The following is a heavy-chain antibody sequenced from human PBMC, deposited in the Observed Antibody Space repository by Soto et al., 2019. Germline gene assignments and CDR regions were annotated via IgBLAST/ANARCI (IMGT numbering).Heavy chain of an antibody. V-gene: IGHV4-31*03. D-gene: IGHD2-8*01. CDR2: IYYSGGT. CDR3: ARRVFP. CDR1: GGSISSGGYY. J-gene: IGHJ5*02. Sequence: QVQLQESGPGLVKPSQTLSLTSTVSGGSISSGGYYWTWIRQHPGKGLEWIGYIYYSGGTYYNPALKRRVTISVDSSKNPFSLKLSSVTAADTAVYYCARRVFPWGQGTLVTVSS.